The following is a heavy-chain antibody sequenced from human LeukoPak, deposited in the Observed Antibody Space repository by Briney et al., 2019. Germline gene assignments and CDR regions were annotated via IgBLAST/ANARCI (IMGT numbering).Heavy chain of an antibody. J-gene: IGHJ5*02. CDR1: GGSFTTFF. D-gene: IGHD3-9*01. Sequence: SETLSLTCAVYGGSFTTFFWSWIRQSPEKGLEWIGEISHNGSTSYSPSFKSRVTISVDASTNQFSLHVKSVTAADTAVYYCARRRLRYHPGFDPWGQGTLVTVSS. CDR3: ARRRLRYHPGFDP. CDR2: ISHNGST. V-gene: IGHV4-34*01.